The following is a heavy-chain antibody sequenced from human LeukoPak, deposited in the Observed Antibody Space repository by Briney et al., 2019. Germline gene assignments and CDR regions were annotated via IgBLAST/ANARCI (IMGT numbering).Heavy chain of an antibody. J-gene: IGHJ4*02. V-gene: IGHV1-24*01. Sequence: ASVKVSCKVSGYTLTELSMHWVRQAPGKGLEWMGGFDPEDGETIYAQKFQGRVTMTEDTSTDTAYMELSSLRSEDTAVYYCASRIGYSYGIDYWGQGTLVTVSS. CDR3: ASRIGYSYGIDY. CDR2: FDPEDGET. CDR1: GYTLTELS. D-gene: IGHD5-18*01.